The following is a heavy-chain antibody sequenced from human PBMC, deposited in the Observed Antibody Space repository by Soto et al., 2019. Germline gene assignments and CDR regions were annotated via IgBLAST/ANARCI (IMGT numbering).Heavy chain of an antibody. D-gene: IGHD1-26*01. Sequence: EVQVVESGGGLVKPGGSLRLSCATSGFTFSRYSINWVRQAPGKGLEWVSCISFISRYVFYAESVKGRFTISRDNAKDSVYLQMNSLRAEDTALYFCVRAGVGGNHGDEAFDMWGQGTLVTVSS. V-gene: IGHV3-21*01. J-gene: IGHJ3*02. CDR1: GFTFSRYS. CDR2: ISFISRYV. CDR3: VRAGVGGNHGDEAFDM.